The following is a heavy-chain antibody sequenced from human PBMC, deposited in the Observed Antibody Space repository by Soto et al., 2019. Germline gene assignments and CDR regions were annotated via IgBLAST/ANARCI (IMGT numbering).Heavy chain of an antibody. Sequence: GASVKVSCKASCYTFTSYGISWVLQSPGQGLEWMGWISGYNGNTNYAQKLQGRVTMTTDTSTSTAYMELRSLRSDDTAVYYCASEIQLWQFGMDVWGQGNTVTFSS. J-gene: IGHJ6*02. CDR3: ASEIQLWQFGMDV. D-gene: IGHD5-18*01. CDR1: CYTFTSYG. V-gene: IGHV1-18*04. CDR2: ISGYNGNT.